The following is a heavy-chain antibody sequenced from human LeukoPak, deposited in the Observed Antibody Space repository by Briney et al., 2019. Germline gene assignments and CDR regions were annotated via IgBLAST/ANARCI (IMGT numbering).Heavy chain of an antibody. CDR1: GGSISSSSYY. J-gene: IGHJ4*02. CDR2: IYTSGST. CDR3: ARARNDYGDYDY. Sequence: PSETLSLTCTVSGGSISSSSYYWGWIRQPPGKGLEWIGRIYTSGSTYYNPSLKSRVTISVDTSKNQFSLKLSSVTAADTAVYYCARARNDYGDYDYWGQGTLVTVSS. D-gene: IGHD4-17*01. V-gene: IGHV4-39*07.